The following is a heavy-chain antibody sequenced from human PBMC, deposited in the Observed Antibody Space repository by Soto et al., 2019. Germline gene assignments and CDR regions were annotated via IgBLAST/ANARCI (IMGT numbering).Heavy chain of an antibody. V-gene: IGHV3-33*01. D-gene: IGHD2-2*01. CDR2: IWYDGSNK. CDR1: GFTFSSYG. CDR3: ARSVPSNPGDYYYGMDV. Sequence: QVQLVESGGGVVQPGRSLRLSCAASGFTFSSYGMHWVRQAPGKGLEWVAVIWYDGSNKYYADSVKGRFTSSRDNSKNTLYLQMNSLRAEDTAVYYCARSVPSNPGDYYYGMDVWGQGTTVTVSS. J-gene: IGHJ6*02.